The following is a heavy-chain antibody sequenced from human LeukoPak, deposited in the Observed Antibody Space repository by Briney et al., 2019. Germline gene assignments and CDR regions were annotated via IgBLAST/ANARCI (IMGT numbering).Heavy chain of an antibody. CDR3: ARWVGSSWYPFQNAYNWFDP. D-gene: IGHD6-13*01. CDR2: IYYSGST. CDR1: GGSISSYY. Sequence: SETLSLTCTVSGGSISSYYWSWIRQPPGKGLEWIGYIYYSGSTNYNPSLKSRVTISVDTSKNQFSLKLSSVTAADTAVYYCARWVGSSWYPFQNAYNWFDPWGQGTLDTVSS. V-gene: IGHV4-59*01. J-gene: IGHJ5*02.